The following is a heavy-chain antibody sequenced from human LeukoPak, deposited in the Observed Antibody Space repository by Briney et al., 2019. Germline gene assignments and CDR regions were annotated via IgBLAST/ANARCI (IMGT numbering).Heavy chain of an antibody. CDR2: IYYSGST. CDR3: ARLRSGGSWVDY. Sequence: SETLSLTCTVSGGSISSYYWSWIRQPPGKGLEWIGYIYYSGSTSYNPSLKSRVTISVDTSKNQFSLKLSSVTAADTAVYYCARLRSGGSWVDYWGQGTLVTVSS. J-gene: IGHJ4*02. CDR1: GGSISSYY. D-gene: IGHD2-15*01. V-gene: IGHV4-59*08.